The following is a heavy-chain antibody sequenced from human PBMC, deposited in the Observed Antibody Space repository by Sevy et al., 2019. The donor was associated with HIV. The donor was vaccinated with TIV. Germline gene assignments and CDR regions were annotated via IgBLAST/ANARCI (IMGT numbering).Heavy chain of an antibody. CDR3: ARGVGGRTRLRFLEWLFDEDAFDI. V-gene: IGHV3-7*01. CDR1: GFTFSSYW. D-gene: IGHD3-3*01. CDR2: IKQDGSEK. Sequence: GESLKISCAASGFTFSSYWMSWVRQAPGKGLEWVANIKQDGSEKYYVDSVKGRFTISRDNAKNSLYLQMNSLRAEDTAVYYCARGVGGRTRLRFLEWLFDEDAFDIWGQGTMVTVSS. J-gene: IGHJ3*02.